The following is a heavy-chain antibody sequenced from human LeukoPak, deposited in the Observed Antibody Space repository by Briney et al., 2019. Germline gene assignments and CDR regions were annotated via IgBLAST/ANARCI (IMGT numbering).Heavy chain of an antibody. V-gene: IGHV1-8*01. CDR3: ARAGYSSSWYGRGDYYGMDV. Sequence: ASVKVSCKASGYTFTSYDINWVRQAPGQGLEWMGWMNPNSGNTGYAQKFQGRVTMTRNTSISTAYMELSSLRSEDTAVYYCARAGYSSSWYGRGDYYGMDVWGQGTTVTVSS. J-gene: IGHJ6*02. CDR1: GYTFTSYD. CDR2: MNPNSGNT. D-gene: IGHD6-13*01.